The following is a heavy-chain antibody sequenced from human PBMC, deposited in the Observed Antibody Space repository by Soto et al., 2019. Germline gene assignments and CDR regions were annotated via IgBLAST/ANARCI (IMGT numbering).Heavy chain of an antibody. CDR2: IIPIFGTA. CDR1: GGTFSSYA. V-gene: IGHV1-69*01. J-gene: IGHJ4*02. CDR3: ASGDSSSSVLLDY. Sequence: GXSVKESCKASGGTFSSYAISWGRQAPGQGLEWMGGIIPIFGTANYAQKFQGRVTITADESTSTAYMELSSLRSEDTAVYYCASGDSSSSVLLDYWGQGTLVTSPQ. D-gene: IGHD6-6*01.